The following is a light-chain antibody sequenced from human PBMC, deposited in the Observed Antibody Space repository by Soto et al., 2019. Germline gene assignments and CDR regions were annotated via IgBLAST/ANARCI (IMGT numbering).Light chain of an antibody. Sequence: IVLTQSPGTLSVSRWETATLSCRASQYIGSNLAWYQQKPGQAPGLLIYGASTRATGIPARFSGFGSGTEFTLTISSLQSEDFAVYYCEQYNNWPITFGQGTRLEIK. CDR1: QYIGSN. CDR2: GAS. CDR3: EQYNNWPIT. V-gene: IGKV3-15*01. J-gene: IGKJ5*01.